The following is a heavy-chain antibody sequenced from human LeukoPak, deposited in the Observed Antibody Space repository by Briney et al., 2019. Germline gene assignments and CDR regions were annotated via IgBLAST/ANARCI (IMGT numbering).Heavy chain of an antibody. CDR2: IKQDGSEK. V-gene: IGHV3-7*01. Sequence: GGSLRLSCAASGFTFSSYWMSWVRQAPGKGLEWVANIKQDGSEKYYVDSVKGRFTISRDNAKNSLYLQMNSLRAEDTAVYYCARDGDIVLMVYAIHSYWGQGTLVTVSS. CDR1: GFTFSSYW. CDR3: ARDGDIVLMVYAIHSY. D-gene: IGHD2-8*01. J-gene: IGHJ4*02.